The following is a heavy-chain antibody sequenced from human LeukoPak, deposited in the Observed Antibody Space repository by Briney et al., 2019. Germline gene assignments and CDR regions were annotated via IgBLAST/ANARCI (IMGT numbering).Heavy chain of an antibody. V-gene: IGHV3-53*01. CDR2: IYTSGNT. CDR1: GLTVSSNY. D-gene: IGHD1-26*01. Sequence: GGSLRLSCAASGLTVSSNYMSWVRQAPGKGLEWVSVIYTSGNTYYADSVKGRFTSSRDNSKNTLYLQMNSLRVDDTAVYYCARSRGGSYSGYYGMDVWGQGTTVTVSS. J-gene: IGHJ6*02. CDR3: ARSRGGSYSGYYGMDV.